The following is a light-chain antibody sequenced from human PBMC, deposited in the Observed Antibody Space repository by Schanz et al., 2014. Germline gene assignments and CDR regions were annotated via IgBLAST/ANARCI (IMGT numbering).Light chain of an antibody. Sequence: QSVLTQPPSVSGAPGQRVTISCTGSSSNIGAGYDVHWYQQLPGTAPKLLIYGNSNRPSGVPDRFSGSKSGTSASLAISGLRSEDEADYYCAVWDDSLSAWVFGGGTKVTVL. CDR2: GNS. CDR1: SSNIGAGYD. J-gene: IGLJ3*02. CDR3: AVWDDSLSAWV. V-gene: IGLV1-40*01.